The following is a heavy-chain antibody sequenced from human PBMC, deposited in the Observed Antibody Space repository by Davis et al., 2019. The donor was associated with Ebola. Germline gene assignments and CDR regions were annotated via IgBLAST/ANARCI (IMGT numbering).Heavy chain of an antibody. J-gene: IGHJ5*02. Sequence: SETLSLTCTVSGGSISSSSYYWSWIRQPPGKGLEWIGEINHSGSTNYNPSLKSRVTISVDTSKNQFSLKLSSVTAADTAVYYCARVGRAARPLWRFDPWGQGTLVTVSS. V-gene: IGHV4-39*07. D-gene: IGHD6-6*01. CDR2: INHSGST. CDR1: GGSISSSSYY. CDR3: ARVGRAARPLWRFDP.